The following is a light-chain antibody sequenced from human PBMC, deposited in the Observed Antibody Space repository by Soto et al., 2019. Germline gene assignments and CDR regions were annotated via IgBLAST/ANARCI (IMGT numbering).Light chain of an antibody. V-gene: IGLV2-14*01. Sequence: QSVLTQPASVSGYPGQSITISCTGTSSDVGGYNYVSWYQQHPGKAPKLMFYDVSNRPSGVSNRFSGSKSGNTASLTISGLQAEDEADYYCSSYTSSLYVFGTGTKVTVL. CDR1: SSDVGGYNY. J-gene: IGLJ1*01. CDR2: DVS. CDR3: SSYTSSLYV.